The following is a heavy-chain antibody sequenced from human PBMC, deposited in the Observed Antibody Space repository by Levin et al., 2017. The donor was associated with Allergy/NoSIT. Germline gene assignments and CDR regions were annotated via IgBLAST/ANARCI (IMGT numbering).Heavy chain of an antibody. D-gene: IGHD1/OR15-1a*01. Sequence: GESLKISCKASGYTFTSYDINWVRQAIGQGLEWMGWMNPNSGNTGYAQKFQGRVTTTRDTSINTAYMELSSLTSEDTTIYYCARGPTGVGTIHAFDIWGQGTMVTVSS. J-gene: IGHJ3*02. CDR1: GYTFTSYD. CDR2: MNPNSGNT. CDR3: ARGPTGVGTIHAFDI. V-gene: IGHV1-8*01.